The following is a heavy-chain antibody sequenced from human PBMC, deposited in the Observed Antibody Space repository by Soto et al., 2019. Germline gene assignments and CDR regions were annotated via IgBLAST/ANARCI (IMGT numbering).Heavy chain of an antibody. CDR3: ASSFGLMTKVTYFDY. V-gene: IGHV1-18*01. CDR2: ISAYNGNT. D-gene: IGHD4-4*01. J-gene: IGHJ4*02. Sequence: ASVKVSCKASGYTFTSYGISWVRQAPGQGLEWMGWISAYNGNTNYAQKLQGRVTMTTDTSTSTAYMELRSLRSDDTAVYYCASSFGLMTKVTYFDYWGQGTLVTVSS. CDR1: GYTFTSYG.